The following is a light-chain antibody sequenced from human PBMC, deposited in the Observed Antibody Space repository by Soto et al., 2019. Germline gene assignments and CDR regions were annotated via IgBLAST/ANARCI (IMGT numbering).Light chain of an antibody. V-gene: IGKV3-20*01. CDR3: QQYNNWPPWT. Sequence: EMVLTQSPGTLSLSPGERATLSCRASQSVSSSNLAWHQQKPGQAPRLLIYSASSRATGIPDRFSGCGSETEFTLTISSLQSEDYAIYYCQQYNNWPPWTFGQGTKVDIK. CDR1: QSVSSSN. J-gene: IGKJ1*01. CDR2: SAS.